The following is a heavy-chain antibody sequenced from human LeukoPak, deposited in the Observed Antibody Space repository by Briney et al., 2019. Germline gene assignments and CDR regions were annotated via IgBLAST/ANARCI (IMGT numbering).Heavy chain of an antibody. V-gene: IGHV3-74*01. D-gene: IGHD1-14*01. CDR2: IDSDGSGT. Sequence: GGSPRLSCAASGFTFNNYWMHWVRQAPEKGLVWVSRIDSDGSGTSYADFVKGRFTISRDNAKNTLYLQMNSLRAEDTAVYYCTRDRYGFAPWGQGTLVTVSS. CDR1: GFTFNNYW. CDR3: TRDRYGFAP. J-gene: IGHJ5*02.